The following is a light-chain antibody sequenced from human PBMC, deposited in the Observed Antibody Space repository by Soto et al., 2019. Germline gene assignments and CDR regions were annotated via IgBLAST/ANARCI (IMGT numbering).Light chain of an antibody. Sequence: QLVLTQPASVSGSPGQSITISCTGTSSDVGSYNLVSWYQQHPGKAPKLMIYEVSKRPSGVSNRFSGSKSGNTASLTISGLQAEDEADYYCCSYAGSSTSMVFGGGTQLTVL. J-gene: IGLJ2*01. CDR3: CSYAGSSTSMV. CDR2: EVS. CDR1: SSDVGSYNL. V-gene: IGLV2-23*02.